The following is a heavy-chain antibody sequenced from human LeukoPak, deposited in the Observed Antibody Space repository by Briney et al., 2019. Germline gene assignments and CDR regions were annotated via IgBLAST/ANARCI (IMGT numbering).Heavy chain of an antibody. D-gene: IGHD6-13*01. CDR2: ISGSGGST. Sequence: PGGSLRLSCAASGFTFSSYAMSWVRQAPGKELEWVLGISGSGGSTYYADSVKGRFTISRDNSKNTPYLQMNSLRAEDTAVYYCAKADSSSWLYYFDYWGQGTLVTVSS. J-gene: IGHJ4*02. CDR1: GFTFSSYA. V-gene: IGHV3-23*01. CDR3: AKADSSSWLYYFDY.